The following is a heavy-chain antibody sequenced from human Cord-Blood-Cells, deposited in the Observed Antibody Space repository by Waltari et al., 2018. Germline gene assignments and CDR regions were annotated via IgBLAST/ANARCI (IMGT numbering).Heavy chain of an antibody. Sequence: EVQLVESGGVVVQHGGSLRLPCAAPGFTFDAYTLHWVGQASGKGLEWVSVISWDGGSTYYADSVKGRFTISRDNSKNSLYLQMNSLRTEDTAVYYCARVAFDIWGQGTMVTVSS. CDR3: ARVAFDI. CDR2: ISWDGGST. V-gene: IGHV3-43*01. CDR1: GFTFDAYT. J-gene: IGHJ3*02.